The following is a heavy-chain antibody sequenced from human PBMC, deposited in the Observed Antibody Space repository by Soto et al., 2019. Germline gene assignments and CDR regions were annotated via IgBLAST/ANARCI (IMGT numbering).Heavy chain of an antibody. D-gene: IGHD6-19*01. J-gene: IGHJ4*02. CDR2: LWPADSAA. V-gene: IGHV5-51*01. Sequence: LGEALKISCKASGYTFTNYWIAWVRQMPGTGLEFMGILWPADSAARYSPSFQGRVTISADKSISTAYLQWSSLRASDTAIYFCARQEQITPGLLSGGNYYFDSWGQGTLVTVSS. CDR3: ARQEQITPGLLSGGNYYFDS. CDR1: GYTFTNYW.